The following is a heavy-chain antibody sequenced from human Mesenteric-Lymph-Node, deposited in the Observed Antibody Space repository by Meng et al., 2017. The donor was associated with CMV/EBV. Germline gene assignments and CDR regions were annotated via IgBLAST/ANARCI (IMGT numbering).Heavy chain of an antibody. D-gene: IGHD4-17*01. Sequence: SCEVSGLSFSDAWMTWVRQAPGKGLEWIGLTRGRSGGETYAAPVKGTFIISRDDSKNTVYLQMNSLKIEDTALYYCAWMNTVTSVGQWGQGTLVTVSS. CDR1: GLSFSDAW. V-gene: IGHV3-15*01. J-gene: IGHJ4*02. CDR3: AWMNTVTSVGQ. CDR2: TRGRSGGET.